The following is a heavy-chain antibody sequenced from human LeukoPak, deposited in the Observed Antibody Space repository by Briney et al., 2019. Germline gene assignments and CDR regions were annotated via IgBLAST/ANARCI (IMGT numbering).Heavy chain of an antibody. CDR3: AREGPLTGYYTPTNWFDP. CDR1: GGSISSSSYY. CDR2: IYYSGST. D-gene: IGHD3-9*01. J-gene: IGHJ5*02. V-gene: IGHV4-39*02. Sequence: SETLSLTCTVSGGSISSSSYYWGWIRQPPGKGLEWIGSIYYSGSTYYNPSLKSRVTISVDTSKNQFSLKLSSVTAADTAVYYCAREGPLTGYYTPTNWFDPWGQGTLVTVSS.